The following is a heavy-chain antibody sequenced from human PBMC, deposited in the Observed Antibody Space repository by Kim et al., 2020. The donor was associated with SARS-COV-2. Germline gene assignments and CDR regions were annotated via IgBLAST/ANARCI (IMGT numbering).Heavy chain of an antibody. Sequence: SETLSLTCTVSSDSFRAYYWSWIRHLPGKGLEWIGYIFYGGDTNYNPSLKSRVTISWDTSRNQFSVDLTSVTDADTAVYYCARSEGRASWHHFDYWGQG. D-gene: IGHD3-3*02. CDR2: IFYGGDT. V-gene: IGHV4-59*01. CDR3: ARSEGRASWHHFDY. CDR1: SDSFRAYY. J-gene: IGHJ4*02.